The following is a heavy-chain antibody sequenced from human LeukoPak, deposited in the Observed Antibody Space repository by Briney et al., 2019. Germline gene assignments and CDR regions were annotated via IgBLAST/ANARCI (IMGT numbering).Heavy chain of an antibody. CDR2: ISGSGGST. J-gene: IGHJ4*02. Sequence: PGGSLRLSCAASGFTFSSYSMSWVRQAPGKGLEWVTAISGSGGSTYYADSVKGRFTISRDNSKNTLYLQMNSLRAEDTAVYYRAKDLPAPYDQYYFDYWGQGTLVTVSS. V-gene: IGHV3-23*01. CDR3: AKDLPAPYDQYYFDY. CDR1: GFTFSSYS. D-gene: IGHD3-16*01.